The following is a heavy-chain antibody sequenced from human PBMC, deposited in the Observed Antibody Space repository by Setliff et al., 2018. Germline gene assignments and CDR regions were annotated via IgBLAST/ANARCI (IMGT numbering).Heavy chain of an antibody. CDR2: IYHSGST. D-gene: IGHD4-17*01. J-gene: IGHJ4*02. Sequence: TLSLTCAVSGGSISSGGYSWSWIRQPPGKGLEWIGYIYHSGSTYYNPSLKSRVTISVDRSKNQFSLKLSSVTAADTAVYYCARDGDGRGRYFDYWGQGTLVTVSS. CDR1: GGSISSGGYS. CDR3: ARDGDGRGRYFDY. V-gene: IGHV4-30-2*01.